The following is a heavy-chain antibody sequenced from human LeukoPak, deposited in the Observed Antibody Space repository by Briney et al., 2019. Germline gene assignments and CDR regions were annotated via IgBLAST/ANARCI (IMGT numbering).Heavy chain of an antibody. Sequence: GGSLRLSCSASGFTFGDYAMNWFRQAPGKGLEWVGFIRSKAYGGTTEHAASVKGRFTISRDDSKSIAYLQMNSLKIEDTGLYYCTRDRPRYDYGDYRDTFDIWGQGTMVTVSS. J-gene: IGHJ3*02. CDR2: IRSKAYGGTT. CDR3: TRDRPRYDYGDYRDTFDI. V-gene: IGHV3-49*03. CDR1: GFTFGDYA. D-gene: IGHD4-17*01.